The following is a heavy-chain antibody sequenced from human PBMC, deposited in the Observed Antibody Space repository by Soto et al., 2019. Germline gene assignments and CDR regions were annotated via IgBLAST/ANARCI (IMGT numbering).Heavy chain of an antibody. V-gene: IGHV4-30-4*01. D-gene: IGHD5-18*01. CDR3: ARGNVDTAMVTVYFDY. CDR1: GGSISSGDYY. J-gene: IGHJ4*02. Sequence: SETLSLTCTVSGGSISSGDYYWSWIRQPPGKGLEWIGYIYYSGSTYYNPSLKSRVTISVDTSKNQFSLKLSSVTAADTAVYYCARGNVDTAMVTVYFDYWGQGTLVTVSS. CDR2: IYYSGST.